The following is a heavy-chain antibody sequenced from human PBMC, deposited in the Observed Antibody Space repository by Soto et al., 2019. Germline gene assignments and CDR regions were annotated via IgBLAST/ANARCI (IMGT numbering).Heavy chain of an antibody. D-gene: IGHD2-15*01. CDR1: GDSISSESHH. CDR3: ARHLTYCSAGSCYSDFPYYGMDV. V-gene: IGHV4-39*01. J-gene: IGHJ6*02. Sequence: SETLSLTCSVAGDSISSESHHWGWVRQPPGKGLEWIGSSFYNGNTYYNPSLKSRVTISLDTSKNQFSLKLSSVTAADTAVYYCARHLTYCSAGSCYSDFPYYGMDVWGQGTTVTVSS. CDR2: SFYNGNT.